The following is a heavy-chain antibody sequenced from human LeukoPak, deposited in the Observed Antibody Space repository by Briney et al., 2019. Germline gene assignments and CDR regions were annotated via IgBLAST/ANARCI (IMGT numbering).Heavy chain of an antibody. CDR1: GFTFSRLW. Sequence: GSLRLSCTASGFTFSRLWLSWVRQAPGKGLGGVAKINEDGSVEYYVDSVKGRVPISRGNAKTSVSLQLKSLKVEDTAVNYCAKGGWLYNWGEGALVIVSS. V-gene: IGHV3-7*01. CDR3: AKGGWLYN. J-gene: IGHJ4*02. CDR2: INEDGSVE. D-gene: IGHD5-12*01.